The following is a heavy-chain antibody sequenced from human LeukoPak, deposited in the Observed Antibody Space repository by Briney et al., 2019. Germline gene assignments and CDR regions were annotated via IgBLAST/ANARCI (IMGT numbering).Heavy chain of an antibody. J-gene: IGHJ6*03. V-gene: IGHV3-48*04. CDR3: ARVLRYFDWATYYYYMDV. D-gene: IGHD3-9*01. Sequence: GGSLRLSCAASGFTFSSYSMNWVRQAPGKGLEWVSYISSSGSTIYYADSVKGRFTISRDNAKNLLYLQMNSLRAEDTAVYYCARVLRYFDWATYYYYMDVWGKGTTVTISS. CDR1: GFTFSSYS. CDR2: ISSSGSTI.